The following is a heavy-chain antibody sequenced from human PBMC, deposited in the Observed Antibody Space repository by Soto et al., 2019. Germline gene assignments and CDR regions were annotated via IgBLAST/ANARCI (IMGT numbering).Heavy chain of an antibody. CDR3: ARDWTQWELREPFDY. V-gene: IGHV3-7*01. CDR1: GFTFSSYW. D-gene: IGHD1-26*01. J-gene: IGHJ4*02. CDR2: IKQDGSEK. Sequence: PGGSLRLSCAASGFTFSSYWMSWVRQAPGKGLEWVANIKQDGSEKYYVDSVKGRFTIPRDNAKNSLYLQMNSLRAEDTAVYYCARDWTQWELREPFDYWGQGTLVTVSS.